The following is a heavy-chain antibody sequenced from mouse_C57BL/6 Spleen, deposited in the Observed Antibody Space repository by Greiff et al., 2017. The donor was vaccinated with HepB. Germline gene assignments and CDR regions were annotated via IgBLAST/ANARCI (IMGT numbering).Heavy chain of an antibody. J-gene: IGHJ1*03. D-gene: IGHD2-2*01. Sequence: QVQLQQPGTELVKPGASVKLSCKASGYTFTSYWMHWVKQRPGQGLEWIGNINPSNGGTNYNEKFKSKATLTVDKASSTVYMQLSSLTSEDSAVYYCARRGTMVTTALYWYFDVWGTGTTVTVSS. CDR2: INPSNGGT. V-gene: IGHV1-53*01. CDR3: ARRGTMVTTALYWYFDV. CDR1: GYTFTSYW.